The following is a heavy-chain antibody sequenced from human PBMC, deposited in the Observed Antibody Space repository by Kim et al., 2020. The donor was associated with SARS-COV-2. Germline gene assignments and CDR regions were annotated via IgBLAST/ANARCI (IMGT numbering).Heavy chain of an antibody. J-gene: IGHJ4*02. D-gene: IGHD1-26*01. CDR2: FDPEDGET. V-gene: IGHV1-24*01. Sequence: ASVKVSCKVSGYTLTELSMHWVRQAPGKGLEWMGGFDPEDGETIYAQKFQGRVTMTEDTSTDTAYMELSSLRSEDTAVYYCATANRRWELRGQSDYWGQGTLVTVSS. CDR1: GYTLTELS. CDR3: ATANRRWELRGQSDY.